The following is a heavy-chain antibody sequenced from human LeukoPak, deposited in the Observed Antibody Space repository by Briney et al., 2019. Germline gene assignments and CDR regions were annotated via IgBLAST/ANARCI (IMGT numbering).Heavy chain of an antibody. Sequence: GGSLRLSCAASGFIFSDYVMSWVRQAPGKGLEWVSGISWNSGSIGYADSVKGRFTISRDNAKNSLYLQMNSLRAEDTALYYCAKDIFPYYYGSGTPSYYFDYWGQGTLVTVSS. CDR1: GFIFSDYV. D-gene: IGHD3-10*01. CDR3: AKDIFPYYYGSGTPSYYFDY. CDR2: ISWNSGSI. J-gene: IGHJ4*02. V-gene: IGHV3-9*01.